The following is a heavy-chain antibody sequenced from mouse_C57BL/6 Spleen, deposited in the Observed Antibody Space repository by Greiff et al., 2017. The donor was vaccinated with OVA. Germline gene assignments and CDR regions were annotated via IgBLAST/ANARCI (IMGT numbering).Heavy chain of an antibody. J-gene: IGHJ3*01. CDR2: IHPNSGST. CDR3: ACGSRSAWFDY. CDR1: GYTFTSYW. D-gene: IGHD1-1*01. V-gene: IGHV1-64*01. Sequence: QVQLQQPGAELVKPGASVKLSCKASGYTFTSYWMHWVKQRPGQGLEWIGMIHPNSGSTNYNEKFKSKATLTVDKSSSTAYMQLSSLTSEDSAVYDCACGSRSAWFDYWGQGTLVTVSA.